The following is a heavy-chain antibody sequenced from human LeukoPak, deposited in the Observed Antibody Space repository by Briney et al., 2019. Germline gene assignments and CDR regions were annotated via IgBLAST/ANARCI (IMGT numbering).Heavy chain of an antibody. CDR3: ARGPTIRSVSFFDY. CDR1: GYNFTNYG. J-gene: IGHJ4*02. CDR2: IIPIFGTA. D-gene: IGHD3-16*02. V-gene: IGHV1-69*05. Sequence: SVKVSCKASGYNFTNYGISWVRQAPGQGLEWMGGIIPIFGTANYAQKFQGRVTITTDESTSTAYMELSSLRSEDTAVYYCARGPTIRSVSFFDYWGQGTLVTVSS.